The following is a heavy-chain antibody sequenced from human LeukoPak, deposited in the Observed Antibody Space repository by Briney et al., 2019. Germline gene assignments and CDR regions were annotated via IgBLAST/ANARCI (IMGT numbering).Heavy chain of an antibody. CDR3: ARVGYCSGDSCYNDY. CDR2: INPSGGST. D-gene: IGHD2-15*01. CDR1: GYTFTSYY. Sequence: ASAKVSCKASGYTFTSYYMHWVRQAHGQGLEWMGIINPSGGSTSYAQKFQGRVTMTRDTSTSTVYMELSSLRSEDTAVYYCARVGYCSGDSCYNDYWGQGTLVTVSS. V-gene: IGHV1-46*01. J-gene: IGHJ4*02.